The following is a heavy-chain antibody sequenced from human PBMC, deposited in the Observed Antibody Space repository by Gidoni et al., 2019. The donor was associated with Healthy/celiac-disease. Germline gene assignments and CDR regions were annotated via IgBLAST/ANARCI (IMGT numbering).Heavy chain of an antibody. CDR2: ISYDGSNK. J-gene: IGHJ4*02. Sequence: QVQLVESGGGVVQPGRSLRLSCAASGFTFSSYAMHWVRQAPGKGLGWVAVISYDGSNKYYADSVKGRFTISRDNSKNTLYLQMNSLRAEDTAVYYCARDQDVLMVYAMDYWGQGTLVTVSS. D-gene: IGHD2-8*01. CDR1: GFTFSSYA. CDR3: ARDQDVLMVYAMDY. V-gene: IGHV3-30-3*01.